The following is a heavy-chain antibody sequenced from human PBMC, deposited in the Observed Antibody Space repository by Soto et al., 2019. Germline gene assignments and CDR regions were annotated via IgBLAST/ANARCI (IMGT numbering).Heavy chain of an antibody. CDR1: GYSFSDYW. J-gene: IGHJ4*02. Sequence: EVQLVQSGAEVKKPGESLRISCKASGYSFSDYWIAWVRQTCGKGLEWMGIIYPFDSDTKYSPSFQGQVTMSVDKSTTTAYLQWSSLKASDTATYYCARLYGKSWGEYWGQGTLVTVSS. CDR3: ARLYGKSWGEY. V-gene: IGHV5-51*03. D-gene: IGHD2-8*01. CDR2: IYPFDSDT.